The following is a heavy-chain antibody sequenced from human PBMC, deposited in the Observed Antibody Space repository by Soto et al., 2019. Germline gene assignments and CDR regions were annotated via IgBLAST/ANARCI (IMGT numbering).Heavy chain of an antibody. D-gene: IGHD3-22*01. CDR1: GFSLSTSGVG. CDR2: IYWNDDK. Sequence: QITLKESGPTLVKPTQTLTLTCTFSGFSLSTSGVGVGWIRQPPGKALEWLALIYWNDDKRYSPSLKSRLTITKDTSKNQVVLTMTNMDPVDTATYYCAHRLTSVLGDYYDSSGYYYGHFDYWGQGTLVTVSS. CDR3: AHRLTSVLGDYYDSSGYYYGHFDY. V-gene: IGHV2-5*01. J-gene: IGHJ4*02.